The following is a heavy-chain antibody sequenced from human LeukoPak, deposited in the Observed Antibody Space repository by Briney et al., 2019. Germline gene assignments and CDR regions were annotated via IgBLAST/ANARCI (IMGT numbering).Heavy chain of an antibody. Sequence: GGSLRLSCAASGFTFSSYSMHWVRQAPRKGLEYVSSISNNGGSTYYANSVKGRFTISRDNSKNTLYLQMDSLRVEDMAGYYCARVYSGGYYDYWGQGTLVTVSS. CDR3: ARVYSGGYYDY. D-gene: IGHD1-26*01. V-gene: IGHV3-64*01. J-gene: IGHJ4*02. CDR1: GFTFSSYS. CDR2: ISNNGGST.